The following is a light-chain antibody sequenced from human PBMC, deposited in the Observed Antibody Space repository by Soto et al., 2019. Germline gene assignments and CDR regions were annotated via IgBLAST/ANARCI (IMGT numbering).Light chain of an antibody. J-gene: IGLJ1*01. CDR2: DVN. V-gene: IGLV2-14*01. CDR3: SSYTSSHTRV. CDR1: SSDVGGYDF. Sequence: QSALTQPASVSGSPGQSITISCTVTSSDVGGYDFVSWYQHRPGKAPKLIIYDVNNRPSGLSNRFSGSKSGNTASLTISGLQTEDEADYYCSSYTSSHTRVFGTGTKVTVL.